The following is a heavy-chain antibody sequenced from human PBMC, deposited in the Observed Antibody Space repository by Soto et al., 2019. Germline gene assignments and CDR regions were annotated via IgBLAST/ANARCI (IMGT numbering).Heavy chain of an antibody. V-gene: IGHV3-74*01. D-gene: IGHD2-15*01. Sequence: EVQLVESGGGLVQPGGSLRLSCAASGFTFSSYWIYWVRQAPGKGPVSVSRISSDGTRISYGDSVKGRFTISRDNAKNALYLQMNSLRAEDTAVYYCARAFRCVGGDACYSPFDYWGQGTLVTVSS. J-gene: IGHJ4*02. CDR3: ARAFRCVGGDACYSPFDY. CDR1: GFTFSSYW. CDR2: ISSDGTRI.